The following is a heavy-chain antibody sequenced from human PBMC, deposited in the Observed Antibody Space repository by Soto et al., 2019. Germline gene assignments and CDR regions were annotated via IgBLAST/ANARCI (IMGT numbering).Heavy chain of an antibody. D-gene: IGHD5-12*01. CDR2: INPNSGGT. CDR3: AREEVDIVATGLYYYYGMDV. CDR1: GYTFTGYY. V-gene: IGHV1-2*02. Sequence: ASVKVSCKASGYTFTGYYMHWVRQAPGQGLEWMGWINPNSGGTNYAQKFQGRVTMTRDTSISTAYMELSRLRSDDTAVYYCAREEVDIVATGLYYYYGMDVWGQGTTLTSP. J-gene: IGHJ6*02.